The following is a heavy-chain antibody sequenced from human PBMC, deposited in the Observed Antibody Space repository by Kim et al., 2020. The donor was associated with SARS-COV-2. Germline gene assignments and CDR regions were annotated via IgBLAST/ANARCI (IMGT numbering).Heavy chain of an antibody. D-gene: IGHD3-10*01. J-gene: IGHJ5*02. Sequence: SETLSLTCTVSGGSVSSDTYYWSWIRQPPGKGLEWIGYIHYSGSTKYNPSLNSQATLSLDTSENQFFLKLTSVTAADTAVYYCARAPELRWFDPWGQGTLVTVSS. CDR1: GGSVSSDTYY. V-gene: IGHV4-61*01. CDR3: ARAPELRWFDP. CDR2: IHYSGST.